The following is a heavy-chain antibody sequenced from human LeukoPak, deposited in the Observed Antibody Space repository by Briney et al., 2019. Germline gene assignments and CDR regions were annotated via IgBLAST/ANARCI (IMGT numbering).Heavy chain of an antibody. CDR2: IYSGGGT. V-gene: IGHV3-53*01. Sequence: GGSLRLSCAASGFTFSSSAMSWVRQAPGKGLEWVSVIYSGGGTYYADSVKGRFTISRDNSKNTLYLQMNSLRAEDTAVYYCAGGPGIQLWLSYWGQGTLVTVSS. CDR1: GFTFSSSA. D-gene: IGHD5-18*01. J-gene: IGHJ4*02. CDR3: AGGPGIQLWLSY.